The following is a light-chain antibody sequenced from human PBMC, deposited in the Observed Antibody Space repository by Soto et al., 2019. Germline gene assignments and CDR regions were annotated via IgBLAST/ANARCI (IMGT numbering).Light chain of an antibody. CDR2: GNI. V-gene: IGLV1-40*01. J-gene: IGLJ3*02. CDR1: SSNIGAGYD. CDR3: QSYDNSLSAGV. Sequence: QSVLTQPPSVSGAPGQRVTISCTGSSSNIGAGYDVHWYQQLPGTAPKLLIFGNINRPSGVPDRFSGSKSGTSASLAITGLQTEDESDYFCQSYDNSLSAGVFGGGTKVTVL.